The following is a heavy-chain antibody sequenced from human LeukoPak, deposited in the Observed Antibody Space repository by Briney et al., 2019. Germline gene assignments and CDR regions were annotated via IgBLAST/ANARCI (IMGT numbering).Heavy chain of an antibody. CDR2: IYTSGST. CDR1: GGSISSYY. Sequence: SETLSLTRTVSGGSISSYYWSWIRQPAGKGLEWIGRIYTSGSTNYNPSLKSRVTMSVDTSKNQFSLKLSSVTAADTAVYYCAREGIDGHCSGGSCYQLTYFDYWGQGTLVTVSS. D-gene: IGHD2-15*01. CDR3: AREGIDGHCSGGSCYQLTYFDY. J-gene: IGHJ4*02. V-gene: IGHV4-4*07.